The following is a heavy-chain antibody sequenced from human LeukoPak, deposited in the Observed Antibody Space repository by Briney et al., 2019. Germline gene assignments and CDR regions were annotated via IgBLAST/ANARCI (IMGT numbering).Heavy chain of an antibody. CDR2: ISYDGSDK. J-gene: IGHJ6*03. Sequence: GRSLRLSCAASGFTFSSYGMHWVRQAPGKGLEWVAVISYDGSDKYYADSVKGRFTISRDNSKNTLYLQMNSLRAEDTAVYYCARDGSGWLNYYYYYMDVWGKGTTVTVSS. CDR3: ARDGSGWLNYYYYYMDV. D-gene: IGHD6-19*01. V-gene: IGHV3-30*03. CDR1: GFTFSSYG.